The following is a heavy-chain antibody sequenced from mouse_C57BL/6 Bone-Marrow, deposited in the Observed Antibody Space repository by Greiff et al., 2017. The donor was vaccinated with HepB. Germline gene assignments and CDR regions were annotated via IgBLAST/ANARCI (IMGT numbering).Heavy chain of an antibody. CDR1: GYTFTSYW. J-gene: IGHJ3*01. V-gene: IGHV1-55*01. CDR3: ARGVSSGYGFAY. Sequence: QVQLQQSGAELVKPGASVKMSCKASGYTFTSYWITWVKQRPGQGLEWIGDIYPGSGSTNYNEKFKSKATLTVDTSSSTAYMQLSSLTSEDSAVYYCARGVSSGYGFAYWGQGTLVTVSA. D-gene: IGHD3-2*02. CDR2: IYPGSGST.